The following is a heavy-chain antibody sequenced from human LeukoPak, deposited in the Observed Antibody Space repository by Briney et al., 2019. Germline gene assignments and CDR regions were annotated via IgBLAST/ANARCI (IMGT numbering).Heavy chain of an antibody. J-gene: IGHJ4*02. CDR1: GYTFTSYG. Sequence: SVKVSCKASGYTFTSYGISWVRQAPGQGLEWMGRIIPILGIANYAQKFQGRVTITADKSTSTAYMELSSLRSEDTAVYYCARGHEQWLAFDYWGQGTLVTVSS. CDR2: IIPILGIA. D-gene: IGHD6-19*01. CDR3: ARGHEQWLAFDY. V-gene: IGHV1-69*04.